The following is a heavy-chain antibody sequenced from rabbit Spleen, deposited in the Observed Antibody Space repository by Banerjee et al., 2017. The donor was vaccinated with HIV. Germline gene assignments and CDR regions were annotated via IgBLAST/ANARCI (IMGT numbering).Heavy chain of an antibody. V-gene: IGHV1S45*01. CDR1: GFTIGNTYW. CDR3: ARDPYVVYGDVDL. CDR2: IYGGTY. J-gene: IGHJ4*01. D-gene: IGHD2-1*01. Sequence: QEQLVESGGGLVKPGASLTLTCTASGFTIGNTYWMCWFRQAPGRGLEWIACIYGGTYKYASWAKGLFTISKPSSTPVTLQMTSLTAADTATYFCARDPYVVYGDVDLWGPGTLVTVS.